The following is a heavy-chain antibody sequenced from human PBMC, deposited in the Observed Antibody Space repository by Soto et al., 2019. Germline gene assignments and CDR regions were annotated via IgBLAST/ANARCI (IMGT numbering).Heavy chain of an antibody. V-gene: IGHV3-48*01. CDR3: ARLNIVLMVYDYYFDY. Sequence: GGSLRLSCAASGFTFSSYSMNWVRQAPGKGLEWVSYISSSSSTIYYADSVKGRFTISRDNAKNSLYLQMNSLRAEDTAVYYCARLNIVLMVYDYYFDYWGQGTLVTVSS. J-gene: IGHJ4*02. CDR1: GFTFSSYS. CDR2: ISSSSSTI. D-gene: IGHD2-8*01.